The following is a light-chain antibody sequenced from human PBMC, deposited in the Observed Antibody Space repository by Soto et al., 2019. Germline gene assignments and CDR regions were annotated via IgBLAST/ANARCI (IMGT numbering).Light chain of an antibody. Sequence: QSVLTQPPSVSGAPGQRVTISCTGSSSNIGAGYDVHWYQQLPGTAPKLLIYGNSNRPSGVPDRFSGSKSGTSASLAITGLQADDEADYYCQSYDSSLGGWVVGGGTKVTGL. J-gene: IGLJ3*02. CDR2: GNS. V-gene: IGLV1-40*01. CDR1: SSNIGAGYD. CDR3: QSYDSSLGGWV.